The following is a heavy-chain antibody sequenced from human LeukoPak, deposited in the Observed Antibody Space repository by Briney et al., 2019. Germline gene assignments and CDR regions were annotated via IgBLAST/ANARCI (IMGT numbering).Heavy chain of an antibody. CDR2: ISYDGSNK. J-gene: IGHJ6*02. CDR1: GFTFSSYA. CDR3: ARDHWPHIAARPGYYYDMDV. D-gene: IGHD6-6*01. Sequence: GRSLRLSCAASGFTFSSYAMHWVRQAPGKGLEWVAVISYDGSNKYYADSVKGRFTISRDNSKNTLYLQMNSLRAEDTAVYYCARDHWPHIAARPGYYYDMDVWGQGTTVTVSS. V-gene: IGHV3-30-3*01.